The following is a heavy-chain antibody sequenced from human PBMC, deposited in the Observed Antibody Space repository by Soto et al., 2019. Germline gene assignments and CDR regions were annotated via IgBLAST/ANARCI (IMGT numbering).Heavy chain of an antibody. J-gene: IGHJ4*02. D-gene: IGHD2-21*01. CDR1: GYTFTDYA. CDR3: AKGSRMWTPDY. Sequence: ASVKVSCKASGYTFTDYAIHWEHQAPEQSLEWMGWIATGNGNTKYSQKFQGRVTITRDTSATTAYMELSSLTSEDTSVYYCAKGSRMWTPDYWGQGTLVTVSS. V-gene: IGHV1-3*04. CDR2: IATGNGNT.